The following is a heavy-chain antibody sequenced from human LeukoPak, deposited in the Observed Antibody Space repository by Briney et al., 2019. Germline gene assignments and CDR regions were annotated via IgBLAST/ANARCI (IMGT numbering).Heavy chain of an antibody. CDR1: GLSVSSNY. CDR2: IYSGGST. J-gene: IGHJ4*02. CDR3: ARVAFRSSSYISGVDY. V-gene: IGHV3-53*01. Sequence: GGSLRLSCAASGLSVSSNYMSWVRQAPGKGLEWVSVIYSGGSTYYADSVKGRFTISRDNSKNTLYLQMNNLRAEDTAVYYCARVAFRSSSYISGVDYWGQGTLVTVSS. D-gene: IGHD6-6*01.